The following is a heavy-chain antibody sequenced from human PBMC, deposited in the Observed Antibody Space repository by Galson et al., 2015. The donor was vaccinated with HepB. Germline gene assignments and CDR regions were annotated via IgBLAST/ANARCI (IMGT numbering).Heavy chain of an antibody. J-gene: IGHJ6*02. CDR3: ARDRIVVVPAAMPYYYYGMDV. D-gene: IGHD2-2*01. Sequence: SLRLSCAASGFTFSSYAMHWVRQAPGKGLEWVAAISYDGSNKYYADSVKGRFTISRDNSKNTLYLQMNSLRAEDTAVYYCARDRIVVVPAAMPYYYYGMDVWGQGTTVTVSS. CDR1: GFTFSSYA. V-gene: IGHV3-30*04. CDR2: ISYDGSNK.